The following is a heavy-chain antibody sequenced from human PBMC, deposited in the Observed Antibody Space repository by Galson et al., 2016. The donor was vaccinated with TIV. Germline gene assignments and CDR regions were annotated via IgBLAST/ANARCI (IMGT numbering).Heavy chain of an antibody. J-gene: IGHJ1*01. CDR2: IYKRDSYNSGST. D-gene: IGHD1-26*01. V-gene: IGHV4-31*03. CDR1: GGSISSGGNY. CDR3: ARWADSGSYYEYFHH. Sequence: TLSLTCNVSGGSISSGGNYWSWIRQHPGKGLEWIGYIYKRDSYNSGSTYYNPSLKSRVSISVDTSKNHFSLRLSSVTAADTAVYYCARWADSGSYYEYFHHWGQGTLVTVSS.